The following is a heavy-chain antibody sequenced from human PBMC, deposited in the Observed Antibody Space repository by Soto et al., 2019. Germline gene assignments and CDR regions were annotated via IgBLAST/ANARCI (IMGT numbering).Heavy chain of an antibody. CDR2: INAGNGNT. Sequence: ASVKVSCKASGYTFTGYYMHWVRQAPGQRLEWMGWINAGNGNTKYSQKFQGRVTITRDTSASTAYMELSSLRSEDTAVYYCARDMGFGLSDYWGQGTPVTVSS. V-gene: IGHV1-3*01. J-gene: IGHJ4*02. D-gene: IGHD3-10*01. CDR3: ARDMGFGLSDY. CDR1: GYTFTGYY.